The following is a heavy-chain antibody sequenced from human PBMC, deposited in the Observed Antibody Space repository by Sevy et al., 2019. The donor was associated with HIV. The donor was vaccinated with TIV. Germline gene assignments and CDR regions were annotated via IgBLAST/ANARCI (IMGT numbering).Heavy chain of an antibody. CDR2: ISGSGGSR. Sequence: GSLRLSCAASGFTFSSYAMSWVRQAPGKGLEWVSAISGSGGSRYYADSVKGRFTISRDNSKNTLYLQMNSLRAEDTAVYYCAKEGGRGYSYGLSPQYFDYWGQGTLVTVSS. CDR3: AKEGGRGYSYGLSPQYFDY. J-gene: IGHJ4*02. D-gene: IGHD5-18*01. CDR1: GFTFSSYA. V-gene: IGHV3-23*01.